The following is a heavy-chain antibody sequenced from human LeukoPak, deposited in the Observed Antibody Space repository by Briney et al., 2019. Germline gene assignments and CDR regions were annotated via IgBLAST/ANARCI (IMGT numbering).Heavy chain of an antibody. CDR1: GGTFSSYA. V-gene: IGHV1-69*13. CDR3: ARAPHYHDRRGYYGEY. J-gene: IGHJ4*02. D-gene: IGHD3-22*01. CDR2: IIPIFGTA. Sequence: SVKVSCKASGGTFSSYAISWVRQAPGQGLEWMGGIIPIFGTANYAQKFQGRVTITADESTSTAYMELSSLRSEDTAVYYCARAPHYHDRRGYYGEYWGQGTLVTVSS.